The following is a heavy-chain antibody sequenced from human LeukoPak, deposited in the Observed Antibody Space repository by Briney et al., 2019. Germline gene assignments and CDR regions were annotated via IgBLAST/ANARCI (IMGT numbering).Heavy chain of an antibody. Sequence: GGSLRVSCAASGFTFSSNGMHWVRQAPGKGLEWVAVISFDGSNKYYADSVKGRFTASRDNSKNTLYLQMNSLRAEDTAVYYCAKASRYLGSGSYYRDPFDIWGQGTMVTVYS. J-gene: IGHJ3*02. CDR3: AKASRYLGSGSYYRDPFDI. D-gene: IGHD3-10*02. CDR2: ISFDGSNK. CDR1: GFTFSSNG. V-gene: IGHV3-30*18.